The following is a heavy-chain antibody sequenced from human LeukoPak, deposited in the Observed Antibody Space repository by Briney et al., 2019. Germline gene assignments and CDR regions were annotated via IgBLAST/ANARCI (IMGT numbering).Heavy chain of an antibody. CDR2: ISAYNGDT. CDR3: ARAYSANIVVVAAAMSYYYSYYMDV. CDR1: GYTFTSYG. D-gene: IGHD2-2*01. Sequence: ASVTVSCKASGYTFTSYGISWVRQAPGQGLGWMGWISAYNGDTSYAQTLPGRVTMTTDTSTSTAYMDLRSMRSDGTAVSGCARAYSANIVVVAAAMSYYYSYYMDVWGKGTTVTVSS. V-gene: IGHV1-18*01. J-gene: IGHJ6*03.